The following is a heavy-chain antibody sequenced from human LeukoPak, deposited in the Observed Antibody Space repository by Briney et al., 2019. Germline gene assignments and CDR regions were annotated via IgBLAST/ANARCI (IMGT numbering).Heavy chain of an antibody. V-gene: IGHV3-23*01. CDR3: AKNPRSILTGYYDPPLGVFDN. D-gene: IGHD3-9*01. Sequence: GGSLRLSCAASGFTFSTYAMSWVRQAPGEGLEWVSSISGSGGATYYADSVKGRFTMSRDNSKNTLYLQMSGLRAEDTAVYYCAKNPRSILTGYYDPPLGVFDNWGQGTLVTVSS. CDR2: ISGSGGAT. CDR1: GFTFSTYA. J-gene: IGHJ4*02.